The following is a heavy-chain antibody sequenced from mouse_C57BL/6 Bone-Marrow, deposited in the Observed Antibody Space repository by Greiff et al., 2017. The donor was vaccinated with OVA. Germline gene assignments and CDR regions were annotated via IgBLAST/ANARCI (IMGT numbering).Heavy chain of an antibody. V-gene: IGHV1-69*01. CDR2: IDPSDSYT. CDR1: GYTFTSYW. Sequence: VQLQQPGAELVMPGASVKLSCKASGYTFTSYWMHWVKQRPGQGLEWIGEIDPSDSYTNYNQKLKGKSTLTVAKASSKAYMQLSSLTSEDSAFYYCAREYYSNLYYYAMDYWGQGTSVTVSS. J-gene: IGHJ4*01. D-gene: IGHD2-5*01. CDR3: AREYYSNLYYYAMDY.